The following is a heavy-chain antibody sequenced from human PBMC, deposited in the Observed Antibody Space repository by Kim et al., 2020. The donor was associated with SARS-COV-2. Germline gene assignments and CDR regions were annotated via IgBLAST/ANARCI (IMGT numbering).Heavy chain of an antibody. J-gene: IGHJ6*02. Sequence: PTLKSLVTISVDTSKNQFSLTLSSVTAAAPAVYYCARDSGRYYYGMDVWGQGTTVTVSS. CDR3: ARDSGRYYYGMDV. V-gene: IGHV4-59*01. D-gene: IGHD3-10*01.